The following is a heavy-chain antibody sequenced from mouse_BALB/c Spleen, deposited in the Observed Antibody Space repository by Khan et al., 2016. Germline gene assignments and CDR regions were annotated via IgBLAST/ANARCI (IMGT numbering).Heavy chain of an antibody. Sequence: EVQLQESGPGLVKPSQTVSLTCTVTGISITTGNYRWSWIRQFPGNKLEWIGYIYYSGTITYNPSLTSRTTITRDTSKNQFFLEMNSLTAEDTARYYCAREGYYAMDYWGQGTSVTVSS. CDR1: GISITTGNYR. J-gene: IGHJ4*01. CDR3: AREGYYAMDY. CDR2: IYYSGTI. V-gene: IGHV3-5*02.